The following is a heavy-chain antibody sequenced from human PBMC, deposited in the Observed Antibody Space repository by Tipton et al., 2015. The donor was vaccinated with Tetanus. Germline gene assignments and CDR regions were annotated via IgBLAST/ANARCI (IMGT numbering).Heavy chain of an antibody. CDR3: ARAGGGGRRINGPAGIDY. D-gene: IGHD1-20*01. CDR1: GYTLTSYH. Sequence: QSGPEVKKPGASVKVSCKASGYTLTSYHMHWVRQAPGQGLEWMGIINPTGGSTSHAQKFQGRITMTGDTSTSTVYKDLNSPRSGDGAVYSWARAGGGGRRINGPAGIDYWGQGTLVTVSS. J-gene: IGHJ4*02. CDR2: INPTGGST. V-gene: IGHV1-46*01.